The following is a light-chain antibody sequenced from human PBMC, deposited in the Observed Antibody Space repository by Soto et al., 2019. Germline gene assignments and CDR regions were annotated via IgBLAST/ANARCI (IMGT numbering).Light chain of an antibody. V-gene: IGKV1-5*01. CDR2: DAS. CDR1: QDISTW. J-gene: IGKJ3*01. Sequence: DIQMTQSPSTLSASVGDRVTITYRASQDISTWLAWYQQRPGKAPHLLIYDASRLQSGVPSRFTGSGSGTEFTLTVSSLQPDDFATYYCQHRVFGPGTTLEIK. CDR3: QHRV.